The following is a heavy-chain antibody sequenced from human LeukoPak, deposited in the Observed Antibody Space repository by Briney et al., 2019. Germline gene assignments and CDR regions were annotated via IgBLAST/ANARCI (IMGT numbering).Heavy chain of an antibody. J-gene: IGHJ5*02. CDR1: GGSISSYY. CDR2: IYYSGST. CDR3: ASAVYFGDLTVFDT. Sequence: SETLSLTCTVSGGSISSYYWSWIRQPPGKGLEWIGYIYYSGSTNYNPSLKSRVTISVYTSKNQFSLKLSSVTAADTAVYFCASAVYFGDLTVFDTWGQGTLVTVSS. D-gene: IGHD3-10*01. V-gene: IGHV4-59*01.